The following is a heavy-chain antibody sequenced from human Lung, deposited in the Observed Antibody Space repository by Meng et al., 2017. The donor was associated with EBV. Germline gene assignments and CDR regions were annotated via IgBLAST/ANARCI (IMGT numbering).Heavy chain of an antibody. CDR1: DFPLRRYW. V-gene: IGHV3-74*01. CDR2: ITAVGTIT. Sequence: EVQVAGSGGALVQPVVSLRLSCAASDFPLRRYWMHWVRQGPGKEPLWVSRITAVGTITNYADSVKGRFTISRDNAKNTLYLQMSNLRAEDTAVYYCSRDLAGSDDYWGRGTLVTVSS. J-gene: IGHJ4*02. D-gene: IGHD1-14*01. CDR3: SRDLAGSDDY.